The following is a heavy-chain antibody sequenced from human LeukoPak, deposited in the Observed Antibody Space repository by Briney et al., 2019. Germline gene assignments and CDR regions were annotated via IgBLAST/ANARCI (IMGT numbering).Heavy chain of an antibody. V-gene: IGHV1-69*05. CDR2: IIPIFGTA. CDR1: GGTFSSYA. D-gene: IGHD6-13*01. J-gene: IGHJ5*02. Sequence: GSSVKVSCKASGGTFSSYAISWVRQAPGQGLEWMGGIIPIFGTANYAQKFQGRVTITTDESTSTAYMELSSLRSEDTAVYYCARALSYSSSWGSKNWFDPWGQGTLVTVSS. CDR3: ARALSYSSSWGSKNWFDP.